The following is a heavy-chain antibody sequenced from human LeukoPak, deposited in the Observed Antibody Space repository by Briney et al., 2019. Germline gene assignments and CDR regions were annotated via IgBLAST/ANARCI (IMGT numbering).Heavy chain of an antibody. CDR3: ARGASLGLTQNCFDP. V-gene: IGHV3-74*01. CDR1: GFTFSNYW. Sequence: SGGSLRLSCTASGFTFSNYWMHWVRQAPGKGLVWVSHINSDGSSTTYADSVKGRFTISRDNAKNTLYLQMNSLRAEDTAVYYCARGASLGLTQNCFDPWGQGTQVTVSS. J-gene: IGHJ5*02. CDR2: INSDGSST. D-gene: IGHD2-21*01.